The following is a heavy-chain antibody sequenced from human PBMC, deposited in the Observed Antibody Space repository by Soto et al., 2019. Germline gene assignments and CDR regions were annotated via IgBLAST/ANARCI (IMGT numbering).Heavy chain of an antibody. CDR3: ARSRTGPYDSSGYYFFGFDY. Sequence: SGPTLVNPTQTLTLTCIFSGFSLSTNGVGVGWIRQPPGKALEWLALIHWDDDKRYSPSLKSRLTITKDTSKNQVVLTMTNMDPVDTATYYCARSRTGPYDSSGYYFFGFDYWGQGTLVTVSS. CDR1: GFSLSTNGVG. CDR2: IHWDDDK. D-gene: IGHD3-22*01. V-gene: IGHV2-5*02. J-gene: IGHJ4*02.